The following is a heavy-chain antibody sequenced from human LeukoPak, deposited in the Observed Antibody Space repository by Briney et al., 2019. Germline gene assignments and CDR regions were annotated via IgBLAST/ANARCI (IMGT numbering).Heavy chain of an antibody. D-gene: IGHD2-21*02. V-gene: IGHV3-23*01. CDR3: VREDTPATANY. J-gene: IGHJ4*02. Sequence: GGSLRLSYAASGFNFPNQAMSWVRQTAGKGLGWVSAISGGGDITYYADSVKGRFTISRDNSKDTLFLQMHSLRPGDTAVYYCVREDTPATANYWGQGTLVTISS. CDR1: GFNFPNQA. CDR2: ISGGGDIT.